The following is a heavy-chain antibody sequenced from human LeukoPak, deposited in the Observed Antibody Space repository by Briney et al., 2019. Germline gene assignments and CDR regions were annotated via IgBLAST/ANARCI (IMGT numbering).Heavy chain of an antibody. CDR1: GGSISSYY. CDR2: IYYSGST. CDR3: AREDSSAAFDI. V-gene: IGHV4-59*01. D-gene: IGHD3-22*01. Sequence: PSETLSLTXTVSGGSISSYYWSWIRQPPGKGLEWIGYIYYSGSTNYNPSLKSRVTISVDTSKNHFSLKLSSVTAADTAVYYCAREDSSAAFDIWGQGTMVTVSS. J-gene: IGHJ3*02.